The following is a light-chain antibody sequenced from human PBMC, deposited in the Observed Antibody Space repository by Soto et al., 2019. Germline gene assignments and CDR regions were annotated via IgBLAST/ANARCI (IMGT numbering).Light chain of an antibody. V-gene: IGKV3-11*01. Sequence: EIVMTQTPATLSVSPGERATLSWRASQSVSSNLAWYQQKPGQAPRLLIYDASNRATGIPARFSGSGSGTDFTLTISSLEPEDFALYYCQQPSNRPLPFAGGTKVDI. CDR2: DAS. CDR1: QSVSSN. J-gene: IGKJ4*01. CDR3: QQPSNRPLP.